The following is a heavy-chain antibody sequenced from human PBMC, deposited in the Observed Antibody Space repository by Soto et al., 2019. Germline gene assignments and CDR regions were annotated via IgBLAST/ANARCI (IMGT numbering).Heavy chain of an antibody. CDR3: AIGEQLVGMDV. D-gene: IGHD6-13*01. V-gene: IGHV4-59*01. CDR1: GGSISSYY. J-gene: IGHJ6*02. CDR2: IYYSGST. Sequence: SETLSLTCTVSGGSISSYYWSWIRQPPGKGLEWIGYIYYSGSTNYNPSLKSRVTISVDTSKNQFSLKLSSVTAADTAVYYCAIGEQLVGMDVWGQGTTVTVSS.